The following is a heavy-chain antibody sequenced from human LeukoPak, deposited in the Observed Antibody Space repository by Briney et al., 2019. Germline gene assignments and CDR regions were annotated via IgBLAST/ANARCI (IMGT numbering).Heavy chain of an antibody. CDR1: GGSFSGYY. CDR3: ARGLFKRPSSWFGELWGAFDY. J-gene: IGHJ4*02. V-gene: IGHV4-34*01. D-gene: IGHD3-10*01. CDR2: INHSGST. Sequence: SETLSLTCAVYGGSFSGYYWSWIRQPPGKGLEWIGEINHSGSTNYNPSLKSRVTISVDTSKNQFSLKLSPVTAADTAVYYCARGLFKRPSSWFGELWGAFDYWGQGTLVTVSS.